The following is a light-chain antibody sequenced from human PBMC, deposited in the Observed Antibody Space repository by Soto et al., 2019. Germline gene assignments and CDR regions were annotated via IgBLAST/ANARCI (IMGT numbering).Light chain of an antibody. Sequence: NFMLTQPHSVSESPGKTVTISCTRSSGNIASSSVQWYQQRPGSAPTTVIYEDSQRFSGVPDRFSGSIDASSNSASLTISGLKTEDEADYYCQSYDTTTPVVFGGGTKVTV. CDR3: QSYDTTTPVV. V-gene: IGLV6-57*04. J-gene: IGLJ2*01. CDR2: EDS. CDR1: SGNIASSS.